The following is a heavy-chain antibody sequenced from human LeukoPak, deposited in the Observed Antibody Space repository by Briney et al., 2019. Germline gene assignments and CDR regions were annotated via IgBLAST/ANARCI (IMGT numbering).Heavy chain of an antibody. D-gene: IGHD4-17*01. J-gene: IGHJ3*01. CDR2: INPNTGGT. Sequence: ASVKVSCKASGYTFSGYYMNWVRQAPGQGLEWMGWINPNTGGTKYAQKFQGRVTMTRDRSISTAYMDLSSLRSDDTAVYYCASVASYGDFPDALEVWGQGTLVTVSS. CDR1: GYTFSGYY. CDR3: ASVASYGDFPDALEV. V-gene: IGHV1-2*02.